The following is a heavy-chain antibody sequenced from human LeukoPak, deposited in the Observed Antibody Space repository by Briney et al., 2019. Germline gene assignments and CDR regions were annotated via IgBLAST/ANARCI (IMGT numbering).Heavy chain of an antibody. CDR3: ARDGELGSPADAFDI. V-gene: IGHV3-7*01. D-gene: IGHD1-26*01. J-gene: IGHJ3*02. Sequence: PGGSLRLSCAASGITFTNYWMSWVRQAPGKGLEWVASIKQDGGVKYYVDSVKGRFTISRDNAKKSLYLEMNSLRAEDTAVHYCARDGELGSPADAFDIWGQGTMVTVSS. CDR1: GITFTNYW. CDR2: IKQDGGVK.